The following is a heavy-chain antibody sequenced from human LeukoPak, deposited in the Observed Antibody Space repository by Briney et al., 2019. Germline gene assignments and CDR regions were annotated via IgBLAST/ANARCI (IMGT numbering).Heavy chain of an antibody. J-gene: IGHJ4*02. V-gene: IGHV4-34*01. CDR1: GFTFSGYW. D-gene: IGHD3-22*01. CDR3: ARGNYYDSSGYYLFDY. CDR2: INHSGTT. Sequence: GSLRLSCAASGFTFSGYWMTWVRQPPGKGLEWIGEINHSGTTNYNPSLKSRVTISVDTSKNQFSLKLSSVTAADTAVYYCARGNYYDSSGYYLFDYWGQGTLVTVSS.